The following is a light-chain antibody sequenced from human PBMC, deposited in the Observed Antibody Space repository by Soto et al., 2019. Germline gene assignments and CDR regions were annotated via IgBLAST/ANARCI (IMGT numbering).Light chain of an antibody. Sequence: DVQMTQSPSSLSASLGDRFTIICLSSQSISRXLKXXXXXXXXXXXXXXXXXSXLXXGVPSRFSGSGSGTDYTLTISSLQLEDFATYYCQQSYTIPLTFGQGTKVDIK. CDR3: QQSYTIPLT. CDR2: XXS. CDR1: QSISRX. V-gene: IGKV1-39*01. J-gene: IGKJ1*01.